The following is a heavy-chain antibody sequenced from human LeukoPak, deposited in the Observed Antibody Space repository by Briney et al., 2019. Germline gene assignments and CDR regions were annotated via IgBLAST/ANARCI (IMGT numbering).Heavy chain of an antibody. CDR1: GGSISVSDYY. Sequence: SETLSLTCTVSGGSISVSDYYWGWIRQPPGKGLEWIGEINHSGSTNYNPSLKSRVTISVDTSKNQFFLKLSSVTAADTAVYYCASLPGDFWSGYPEYFQHWGQGTLVTVSS. CDR2: INHSGST. J-gene: IGHJ1*01. CDR3: ASLPGDFWSGYPEYFQH. D-gene: IGHD3-3*01. V-gene: IGHV4-39*01.